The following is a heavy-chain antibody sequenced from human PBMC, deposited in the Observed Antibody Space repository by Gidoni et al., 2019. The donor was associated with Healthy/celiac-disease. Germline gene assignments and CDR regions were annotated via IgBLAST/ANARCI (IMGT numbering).Heavy chain of an antibody. D-gene: IGHD6-13*01. CDR1: GFTFSSYG. V-gene: IGHV3-33*01. J-gene: IGHJ6*02. CDR2: IWYDGSNK. Sequence: QVQLVESGGGVVQPGRSLRLSCAASGFTFSSYGLHWVRQAPGKGLEWVAVIWYDGSNKYYADSVKGRFTISRDNSKNTLYLQMNSLRAEDTAVYYCARDPHSSSWYSYYYYGMDVWGQGTTVTVSS. CDR3: ARDPHSSSWYSYYYYGMDV.